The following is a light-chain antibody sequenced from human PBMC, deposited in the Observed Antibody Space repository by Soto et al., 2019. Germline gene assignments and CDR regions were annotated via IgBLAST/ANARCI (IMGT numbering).Light chain of an antibody. CDR1: SSDVCGYNY. Sequence: QSALTQPASVSGSPGQSITISFTGTSSDVCGYNYVSWYQQHPGKAPKLMIYEVSNRPSGVSNRFSGSKSGNTASLTISGLQAEDVADYYCSSYTSSSIDYVFGTGTKVTVL. CDR2: EVS. V-gene: IGLV2-14*01. J-gene: IGLJ1*01. CDR3: SSYTSSSIDYV.